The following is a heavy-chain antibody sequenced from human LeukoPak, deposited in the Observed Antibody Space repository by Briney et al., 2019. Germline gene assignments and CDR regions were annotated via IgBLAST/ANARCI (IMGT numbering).Heavy chain of an antibody. CDR2: IYYSGST. CDR1: GGSISSYY. CDR3: ARHKWELPSQSSNHAFDI. Sequence: SETLSLTCTVSGGSISSYYCSWIRQPPGKGLEWIGYIYYSGSTNYNPSLKSRVTISVDTSKNQFSLKLSSVTAADTAVYYCARHKWELPSQSSNHAFDIWGQGTMVTVSS. J-gene: IGHJ3*02. D-gene: IGHD1-26*01. V-gene: IGHV4-59*08.